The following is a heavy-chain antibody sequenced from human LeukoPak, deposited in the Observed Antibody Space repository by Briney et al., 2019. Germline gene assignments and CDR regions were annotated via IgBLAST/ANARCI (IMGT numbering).Heavy chain of an antibody. J-gene: IGHJ4*02. V-gene: IGHV3-7*01. CDR3: ARDAAYGYDRFDY. Sequence: PGGSLRLSCEASGFTFDDYAMHWVRQAPGKGLEWVANIKEDGSDKNYVDSVKGRFTISRDNAKNSLSLQMNSLRAEDTAVYYCARDAAYGYDRFDYWGQGTQVTVSS. D-gene: IGHD5-18*01. CDR2: IKEDGSDK. CDR1: GFTFDDYA.